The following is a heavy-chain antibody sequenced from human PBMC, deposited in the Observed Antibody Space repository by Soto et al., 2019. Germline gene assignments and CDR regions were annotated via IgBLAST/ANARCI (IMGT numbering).Heavy chain of an antibody. CDR3: AKPGRYCSGGSCYEVLDY. J-gene: IGHJ4*02. D-gene: IGHD2-15*01. V-gene: IGHV3-30*18. Sequence: SLRRSFRSSGFTFSIYGLHRFRQAPGKGLEWVAVISYDGSNKYYADSVKGRFTISRDNSKNTLYLQMNSLRAEDTAVYYCAKPGRYCSGGSCYEVLDYWGQGT. CDR1: GFTFSIYG. CDR2: ISYDGSNK.